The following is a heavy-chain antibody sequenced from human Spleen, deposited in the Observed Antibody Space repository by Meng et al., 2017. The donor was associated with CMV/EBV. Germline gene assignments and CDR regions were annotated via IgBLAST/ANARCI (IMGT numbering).Heavy chain of an antibody. CDR2: ISSGSRTV. V-gene: IGHV3-48*04. D-gene: IGHD2-15*01. J-gene: IGHJ4*02. CDR3: ATFLGGSPRSPDF. CDR1: GFTFRSFA. Sequence: GEFLKISCVVSGFTFRSFAMHWVRQAPGEGLEWVSFISSGSRTVSYADSVKGRFTISRDNAKNTLYLHISGLRVEDTAVYHCATFLGGSPRSPDFWGQGTLVTVSS.